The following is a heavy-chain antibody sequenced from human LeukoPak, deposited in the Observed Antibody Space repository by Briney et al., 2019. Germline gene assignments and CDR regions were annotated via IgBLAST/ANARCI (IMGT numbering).Heavy chain of an antibody. D-gene: IGHD6-19*01. CDR2: IYPGDSDT. CDR1: GYSFTSYW. CDR3: ARHIRYSSGWYYFDY. J-gene: IGHJ4*02. Sequence: GESLKISCKGSGYSFTSYWIGWVRQMPGKGLEWMGIIYPGDSDTRYSPSFQGQVTISADKSISTAYLQWSSLKASDTAMYHCARHIRYSSGWYYFDYWGQGTLVTVSS. V-gene: IGHV5-51*01.